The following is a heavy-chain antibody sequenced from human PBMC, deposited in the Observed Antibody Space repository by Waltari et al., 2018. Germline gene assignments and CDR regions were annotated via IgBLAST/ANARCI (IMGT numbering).Heavy chain of an antibody. Sequence: QLQLQESGPGLVKPSETLSLTCTVSGGSISSSSYYWGWIRQPPGKGLEWIGSIYYSGSTYYNPSLKSRVTISVDTSKNQFSLKLSSVTAADTAVYYCAREGSSGKQGHAFDIWGQGTMVTVSS. J-gene: IGHJ3*02. CDR1: GGSISSSSYY. D-gene: IGHD6-19*01. CDR3: AREGSSGKQGHAFDI. V-gene: IGHV4-39*07. CDR2: IYYSGST.